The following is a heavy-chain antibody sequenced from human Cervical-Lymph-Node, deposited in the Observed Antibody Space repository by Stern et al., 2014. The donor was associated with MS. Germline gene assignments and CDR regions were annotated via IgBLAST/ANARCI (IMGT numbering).Heavy chain of an antibody. V-gene: IGHV1-69*06. CDR3: ARGAGDNWFDP. CDR1: GG. CDR2: IIPFVGTA. J-gene: IGHJ5*02. D-gene: IGHD3-10*01. Sequence: QVQLVQSGADVKKPGSSVRVSCKASGGISWLRQAPGQGLEWVGGIIPFVGTANYAQKFQGRLTIIADTSTNTNYMELSSRRSDDTAVYYCARGAGDNWFDPWGQGTLVSVSS.